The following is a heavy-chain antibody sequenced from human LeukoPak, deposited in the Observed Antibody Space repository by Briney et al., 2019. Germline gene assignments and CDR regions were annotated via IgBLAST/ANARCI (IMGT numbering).Heavy chain of an antibody. Sequence: SGTLSLSCTVSGVTISSYYMSWIRQAPGKGLEWVWNIYDSGSTNYKASVKSRVTISGDKTKNQFSLKLSSVTAADTAVYYCAGSSYYDILTGYHSPFDYRGQGTLVTVSS. CDR3: AGSSYYDILTGYHSPFDY. J-gene: IGHJ4*02. CDR1: GVTISSYY. V-gene: IGHV4-59*01. CDR2: IYDSGST. D-gene: IGHD3-9*01.